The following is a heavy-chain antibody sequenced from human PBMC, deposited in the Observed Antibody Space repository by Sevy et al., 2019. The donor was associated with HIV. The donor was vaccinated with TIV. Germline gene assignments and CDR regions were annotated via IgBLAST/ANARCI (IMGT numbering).Heavy chain of an antibody. D-gene: IGHD3-3*01. V-gene: IGHV4-59*01. J-gene: IGHJ6*02. CDR3: ARIHSPHYDFWSGPLYYYYYGMDV. Sequence: SETLSLTCTVSGGSISSYYWSWIRQPPGKGLEWIGYIYYSGSNNYNRSLKRRVTISVDTSKNQFSLKLSSVTAADTAVYYCARIHSPHYDFWSGPLYYYYYGMDVWGQGTTVTVSS. CDR1: GGSISSYY. CDR2: IYYSGSN.